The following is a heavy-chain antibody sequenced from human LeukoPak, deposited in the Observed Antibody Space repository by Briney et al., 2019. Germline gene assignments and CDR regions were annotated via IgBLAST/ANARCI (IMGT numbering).Heavy chain of an antibody. CDR3: ARGLSSLNEIDY. Sequence: PGGSLRVSCAASGFTFSSYAMHWVRQAPGKGLEWVAVISYDGSNKYYADSVKRRFTISRDNSKNTLYLQMNSLRAEDTAVYYCARGLSSLNEIDYWGQGTLVTVSS. J-gene: IGHJ4*02. V-gene: IGHV3-30*04. CDR2: ISYDGSNK. D-gene: IGHD6-13*01. CDR1: GFTFSSYA.